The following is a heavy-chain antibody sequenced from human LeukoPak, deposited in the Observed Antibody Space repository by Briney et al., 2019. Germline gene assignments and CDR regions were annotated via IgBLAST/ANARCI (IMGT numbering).Heavy chain of an antibody. CDR3: ANIRDYCSSTSCYGEGFDY. D-gene: IGHD2-2*01. CDR1: GFTFSSYG. J-gene: IGHJ4*02. CDR2: IRYDGSNK. V-gene: IGHV3-30*02. Sequence: PGGSLRLSCAASGFTFSSYGMHWVRQAPGKGLEWVAFIRYDGSNKYYADSVKGRFTISRDNSKNTLYLQMNSLRAEDTAVYYCANIRDYCSSTSCYGEGFDYWGQGTLVTVSS.